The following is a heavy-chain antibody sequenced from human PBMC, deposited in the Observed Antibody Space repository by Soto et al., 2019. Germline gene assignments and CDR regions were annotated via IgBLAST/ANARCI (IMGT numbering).Heavy chain of an antibody. Sequence: SETLSLTCTVSGGSISSYYWSWIRQPPGKGLEWIGYIYYSGSTNYNPSLKSRVTISVDTSKNQFSLKLSSVTAADTAVYYCARHGVGGGYSGYDDAFDIWGQGTMVTVSS. CDR3: ARHGVGGGYSGYDDAFDI. CDR1: GGSISSYY. J-gene: IGHJ3*02. D-gene: IGHD5-12*01. V-gene: IGHV4-59*08. CDR2: IYYSGST.